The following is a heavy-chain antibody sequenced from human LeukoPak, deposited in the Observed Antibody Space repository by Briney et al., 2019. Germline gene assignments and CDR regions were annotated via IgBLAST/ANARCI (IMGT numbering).Heavy chain of an antibody. J-gene: IGHJ4*02. D-gene: IGHD1-1*01. V-gene: IGHV4-34*01. CDR2: INHSGST. CDR1: GGSFSGYY. CDR3: ARGHDSLFDY. Sequence: SETLSLTCAVYGGSFSGYYWSWIRQPPGKGLEWIGEINHSGSTNYNPSLKSRVTISVDTSENQFSLKLSSVTAADTAVYYCARGHDSLFDYWGQGTLVTVSS.